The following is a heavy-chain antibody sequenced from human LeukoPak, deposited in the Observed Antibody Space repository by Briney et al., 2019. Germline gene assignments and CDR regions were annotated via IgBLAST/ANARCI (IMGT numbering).Heavy chain of an antibody. CDR3: ARGLSALGPFDS. CDR2: INGDRSST. Sequence: GGSLRLSCAASGFAFRSYSIRWVLQAPGKGLVWVLGINGDRSSTSYADSVTSQLTIFRNNAKNSQYLHMNRLRAEDTAVYSCARGLSALGPFDSWGQGTLVTVSS. V-gene: IGHV3-74*01. J-gene: IGHJ4*02. D-gene: IGHD3-16*01. CDR1: GFAFRSYS.